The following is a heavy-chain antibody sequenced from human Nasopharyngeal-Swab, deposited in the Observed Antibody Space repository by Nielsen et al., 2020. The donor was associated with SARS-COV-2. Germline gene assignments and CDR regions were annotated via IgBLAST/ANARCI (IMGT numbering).Heavy chain of an antibody. CDR3: ARGTPGIPGVDY. Sequence: VRQMPGKGLEYLSAVSGDGVTTHYADSLKGRFTISRDNSKNTVYLQLGSLTAEDMAVYFCARGTPGIPGVDYWGQGTLVPSPQ. D-gene: IGHD2-8*02. J-gene: IGHJ4*02. CDR2: VSGDGVTT. V-gene: IGHV3-64*02.